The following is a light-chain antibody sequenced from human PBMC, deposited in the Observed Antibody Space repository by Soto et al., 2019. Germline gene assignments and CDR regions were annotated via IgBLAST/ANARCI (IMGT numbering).Light chain of an antibody. J-gene: IGLJ3*02. CDR3: TSYTTSSTWV. Sequence: QSALTQPASVSGSPGQSITISCTGTGSDVGRYNYVSWYQQYPGKVPKLMIYQVSNRPSGVPIRFSGSKSGDTASLTISGLQAEDEAEYYCTSYTTSSTWVFGGGTKLTVL. CDR1: GSDVGRYNY. CDR2: QVS. V-gene: IGLV2-14*01.